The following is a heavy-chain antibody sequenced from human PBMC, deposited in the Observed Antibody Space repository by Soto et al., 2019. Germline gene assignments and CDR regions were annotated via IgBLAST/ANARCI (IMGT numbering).Heavy chain of an antibody. V-gene: IGHV3-23*01. J-gene: IGHJ4*02. CDR1: GFTFSSYA. D-gene: IGHD3-10*01. CDR3: AKVTSSKPVLFMADY. CDR2: ISGSGGST. Sequence: GGSLRLSCAASGFTFSSYAMSWVRQAPGKGLEWVSVISGSGGSTYYADSVKGRFTISRDNSKNTLYLQMNSLRAEDTAVYYCAKVTSSKPVLFMADYWGQGTLVTVSS.